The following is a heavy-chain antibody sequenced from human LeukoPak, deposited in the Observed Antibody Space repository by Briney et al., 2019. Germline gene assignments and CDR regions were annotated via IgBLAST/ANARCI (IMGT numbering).Heavy chain of an antibody. CDR3: ARDMVTGGFDY. V-gene: IGHV1-2*02. Sequence: ASVKVSCKASGYTFTASYMPWVRQAPGHGVEGMGWINPNSGGTNYAQKFQGRVTMTRDTSISTAYMELSRLRSDDTAVYYCARDMVTGGFDYWGQGTLVTVSS. CDR1: GYTFTASY. CDR2: INPNSGGT. D-gene: IGHD1-14*01. J-gene: IGHJ4*02.